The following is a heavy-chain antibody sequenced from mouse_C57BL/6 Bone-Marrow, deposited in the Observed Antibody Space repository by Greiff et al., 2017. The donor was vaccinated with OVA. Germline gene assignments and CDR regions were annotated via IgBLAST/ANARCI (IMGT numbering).Heavy chain of an antibody. CDR2: IDPSDSYT. CDR3: ALNYGY. J-gene: IGHJ2*01. V-gene: IGHV1-50*01. CDR1: GYTFTSYW. Sequence: QVQLQQSGAELVKPGASVKLSCKASGYTFTSYWMQWVKQRPGQGLEWIGEIDPSDSYTNYNQKFKGKATLTVDTSSSTAYMQLSSLTSEDSAVYYCALNYGYWGQGTTLTVSS. D-gene: IGHD1-1*01.